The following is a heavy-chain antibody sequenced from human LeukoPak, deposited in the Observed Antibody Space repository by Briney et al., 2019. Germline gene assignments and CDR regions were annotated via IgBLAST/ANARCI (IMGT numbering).Heavy chain of an antibody. CDR3: ARDCGYSGYDRPYYFDY. CDR2: ISYDGSNK. J-gene: IGHJ4*02. CDR1: GFTFSSYG. Sequence: PGGSLRLSCAASGFTFSSYGMHWVRQAPGKGLEWVAVISYDGSNKYYADSVKGRFTISRDNSKNTLYLQMNSLRAEDTAVYYCARDCGYSGYDRPYYFDYWGQGTLVTVSS. V-gene: IGHV3-30*03. D-gene: IGHD5-12*01.